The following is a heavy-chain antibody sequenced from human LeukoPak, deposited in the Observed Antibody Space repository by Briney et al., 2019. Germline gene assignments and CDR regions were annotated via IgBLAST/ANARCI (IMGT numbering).Heavy chain of an antibody. CDR3: AKSAYCGGDCYSGYFQH. Sequence: GRSLRLSCAASGFTFSSYAMHWVRQAPGKGLEWVAVISYDGSNKYYADSVKGRFTISRDNSKNTLYLQMNSLRAEDTAVYYCAKSAYCGGDCYSGYFQHWGQGTLVTVSS. CDR2: ISYDGSNK. J-gene: IGHJ1*01. CDR1: GFTFSSYA. V-gene: IGHV3-30-3*01. D-gene: IGHD2-21*02.